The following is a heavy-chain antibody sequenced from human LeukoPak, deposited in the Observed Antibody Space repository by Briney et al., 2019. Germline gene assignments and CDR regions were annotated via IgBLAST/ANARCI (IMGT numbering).Heavy chain of an antibody. CDR2: IIPIFGTA. V-gene: IGHV1-69*05. CDR1: GGTFNNYT. D-gene: IGHD5-24*01. CDR3: ARIRDGYNDAYDI. Sequence: ASVKVSCKASGGTFNNYTISGVRQAPGQGLEWMGGIIPIFGTANYAQKFQGRVTMTRDTSASTVYMELSSLRSEDTAIYYCARIRDGYNDAYDIWGQGTVVTVPS. J-gene: IGHJ3*02.